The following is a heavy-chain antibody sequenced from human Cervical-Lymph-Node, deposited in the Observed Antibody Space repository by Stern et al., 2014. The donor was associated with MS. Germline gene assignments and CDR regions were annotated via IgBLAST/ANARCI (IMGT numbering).Heavy chain of an antibody. J-gene: IGHJ4*02. CDR3: AGSGTYYPDY. D-gene: IGHD3-3*01. CDR2: AHYRGPT. CDR1: GGSISSYY. V-gene: IGHV4-59*08. Sequence: VQLVESGPGLVKPSETLSLTCSVSGGSISSYYWNWIRQPPGKGLEWIANAHYRGPTIYNPSQKSRVTIFQDTSRNKLPLNLTSVTAADTAVYYCAGSGTYYPDYWGQGILVTVSS.